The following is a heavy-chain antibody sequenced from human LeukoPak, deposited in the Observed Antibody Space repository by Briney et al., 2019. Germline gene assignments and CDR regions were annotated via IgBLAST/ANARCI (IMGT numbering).Heavy chain of an antibody. CDR2: IYSGGST. CDR3: ARDVAYYGMDV. J-gene: IGHJ6*02. CDR1: GFTVSSNY. V-gene: IGHV3-53*01. D-gene: IGHD2-21*01. Sequence: GGSLRLSCAASGFTVSSNYMSWVRQAPGKGLEWVSVIYSGGSTYYADSVKGRFTISRDNSKNTLYLQMNSLRAEDTAVYYCARDVAYYGMDVWGQGTTVTVSS.